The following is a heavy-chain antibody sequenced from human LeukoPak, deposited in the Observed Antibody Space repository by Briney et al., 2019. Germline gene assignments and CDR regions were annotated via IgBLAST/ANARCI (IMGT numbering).Heavy chain of an antibody. CDR1: GYTFTGYY. CDR2: INPNSGGT. Sequence: ASVKVSCKASGYTFTGYYMHWVRQAPGQGLEWMGWINPNSGGTNYAQKFQGRVTMTRDTSISTAYMELSRLRSDDTAVYYCARVRVNCGGDCYADRWGQGTLVTVSS. J-gene: IGHJ5*02. D-gene: IGHD2-21*02. V-gene: IGHV1-2*02. CDR3: ARVRVNCGGDCYADR.